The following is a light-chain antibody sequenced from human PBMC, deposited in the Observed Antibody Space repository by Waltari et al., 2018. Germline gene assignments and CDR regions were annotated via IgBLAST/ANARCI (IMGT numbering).Light chain of an antibody. V-gene: IGKV3-20*01. J-gene: IGKJ1*01. Sequence: EIVLTQSPGTLSLSPGERATLSCRASQSISRYLAWYQQTPGQAPRLLIYAASSRATGIPDRLSGSGSGTDFSLTISRLEPEDFAVYYCQNHERLPAMFGQGTKVEIK. CDR1: QSISRY. CDR3: QNHERLPAM. CDR2: AAS.